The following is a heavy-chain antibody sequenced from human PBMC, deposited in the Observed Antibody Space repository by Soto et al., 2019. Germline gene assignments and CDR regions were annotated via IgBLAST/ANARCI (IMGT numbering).Heavy chain of an antibody. CDR2: INAGNGNT. CDR3: ARGKTTVIGYYYYGMDV. Sequence: ASVKVSCKASGYTFTSYAMHWVRQAPGQRLEWMGWINAGNGNTKYSQKLQGRVTITRDTSASTAYMELSSLRSEDTAVYYCARGKTTVIGYYYYGMDVWGQGTTVTVSS. J-gene: IGHJ6*02. CDR1: GYTFTSYA. V-gene: IGHV1-3*01. D-gene: IGHD4-17*01.